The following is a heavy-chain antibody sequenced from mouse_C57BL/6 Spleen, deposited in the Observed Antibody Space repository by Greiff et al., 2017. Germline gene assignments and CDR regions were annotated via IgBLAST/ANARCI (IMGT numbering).Heavy chain of an antibody. CDR1: GYTFTSYW. CDR3: ARNYYGVYSFDY. D-gene: IGHD1-1*01. J-gene: IGHJ2*01. V-gene: IGHV1-64*01. CDR2: IHPNSGST. Sequence: QVQLQQPGAELVKPGASVKLSCKASGYTFTSYWMHWVKQRPGQGLEWIGMIHPNSGSTNYNEKFKSKATLTVDKSSSTAYMQLSSLTSEDSAVYYCARNYYGVYSFDYWGQGTTLTVSS.